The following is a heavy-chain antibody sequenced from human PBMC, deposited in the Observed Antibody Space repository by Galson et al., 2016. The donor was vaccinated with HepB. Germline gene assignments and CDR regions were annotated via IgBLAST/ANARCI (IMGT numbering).Heavy chain of an antibody. CDR1: GDSISSGGSY. CDR2: IYYSGNT. D-gene: IGHD1-26*01. CDR3: AKGGSFLR. Sequence: TLSLTCTVSGDSISSGGSYWSWIRQHPAKGLEYIGNIYYSGNTYYNPSLKSRITISIDASKNQFSLKLSSVTAADTAVYYCAKGGSFLRWGQGTLVTVSA. V-gene: IGHV4-31*03. J-gene: IGHJ4*02.